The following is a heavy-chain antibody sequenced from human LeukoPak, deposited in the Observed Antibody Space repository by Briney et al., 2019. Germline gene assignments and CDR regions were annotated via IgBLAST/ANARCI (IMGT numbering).Heavy chain of an antibody. D-gene: IGHD2-21*02. CDR3: ARTVVVTAEHAFDV. Sequence: ASVKVSCKASGGTFTSYAISWVRQAPGQGLEWMGGIIPIFGTANYAQKFQGRVTITTDKSTSTTYMELSSLRSEDTAVYYCARTVVVTAEHAFDVWGQGTMVTVSS. J-gene: IGHJ3*01. CDR1: GGTFTSYA. V-gene: IGHV1-69*05. CDR2: IIPIFGTA.